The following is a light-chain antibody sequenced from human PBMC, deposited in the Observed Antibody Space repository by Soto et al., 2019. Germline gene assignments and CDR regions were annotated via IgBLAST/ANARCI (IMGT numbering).Light chain of an antibody. CDR1: QSISSW. CDR3: QQYNSYSPSYT. J-gene: IGKJ2*01. CDR2: DAS. Sequence: DIQMTQSPSTLSASVGDRVTITCRASQSISSWLAWYQQKPGKAPKLLIYDASSLESVVPSRFSGSGSGTEFTLTISSLQPDDFATYYCQQYNSYSPSYTFGQGTMLEIK. V-gene: IGKV1-5*01.